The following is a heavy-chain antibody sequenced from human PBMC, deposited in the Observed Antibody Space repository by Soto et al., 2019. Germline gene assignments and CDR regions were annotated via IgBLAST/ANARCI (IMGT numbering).Heavy chain of an antibody. CDR2: IIPIFGTA. CDR3: ARAEVATTPEGAFDI. Sequence: ASVKVSCKASGGTFSSYAISWLRQAPGQGLEWMGGIIPIFGTANYAQKFQGRVTITADESTSTAYMELSSLRSEDTAVYYCARAEVATTPEGAFDIWGQGTMVTVSS. V-gene: IGHV1-69*13. D-gene: IGHD5-12*01. CDR1: GGTFSSYA. J-gene: IGHJ3*02.